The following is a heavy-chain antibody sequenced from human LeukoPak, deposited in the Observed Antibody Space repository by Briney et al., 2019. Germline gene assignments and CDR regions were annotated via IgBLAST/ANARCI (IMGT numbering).Heavy chain of an antibody. CDR1: GYTFTGYY. Sequence: ASVKVYCKASGYTFTGYYMHWVRQAPGQGLEWMGWIDPNSGGTNYAQNFQDRVTMTRDTSISTAYMELSRLTSDDTAVYYCARGLDLGGILLSPFDYWGQGTLVTVSS. D-gene: IGHD2/OR15-2a*01. CDR3: ARGLDLGGILLSPFDY. CDR2: IDPNSGGT. V-gene: IGHV1-2*02. J-gene: IGHJ4*02.